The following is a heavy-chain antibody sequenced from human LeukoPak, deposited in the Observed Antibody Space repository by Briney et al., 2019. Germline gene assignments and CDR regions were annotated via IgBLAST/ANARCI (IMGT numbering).Heavy chain of an antibody. CDR1: GFTFSSYA. Sequence: GGSLRLSCAASGFTFSSYAMNWVRQAPGKGLEWVSANSGSGGSTYYTDSVKDRFTISRDNSKNTLYLQMNSLRAEDTAVYYCAKEGYSSGWYDGYFHHWGQGTLVTVSS. CDR2: NSGSGGST. J-gene: IGHJ1*01. CDR3: AKEGYSSGWYDGYFHH. D-gene: IGHD6-19*01. V-gene: IGHV3-23*01.